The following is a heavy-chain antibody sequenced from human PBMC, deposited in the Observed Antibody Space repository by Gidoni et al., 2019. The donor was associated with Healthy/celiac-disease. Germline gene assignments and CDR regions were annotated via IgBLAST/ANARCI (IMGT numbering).Heavy chain of an antibody. V-gene: IGHV1-69*04. Sequence: QVQLVQSGAEVKKPGSSVKVSCKASGGTFSSYAISWVRQAPGQGLEWMGRIIPILGIANYAQKFQGRVTITADKSTSTAYMELSSLRSEDTAVYYCARGSVAIFGVVIIDEGPGGGVFDYWGQGTLVTVSS. D-gene: IGHD3-3*01. CDR3: ARGSVAIFGVVIIDEGPGGGVFDY. CDR1: GGTFSSYA. J-gene: IGHJ4*02. CDR2: IIPILGIA.